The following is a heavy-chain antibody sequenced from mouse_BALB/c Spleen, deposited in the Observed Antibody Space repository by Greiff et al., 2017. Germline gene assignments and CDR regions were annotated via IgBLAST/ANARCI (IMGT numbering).Heavy chain of an antibody. CDR1: GYTFTDYA. J-gene: IGHJ3*01. CDR2: IDPETGGT. CDR3: TSLTTWFAD. Sequence: QVQLQQSGAELVRPGASVTLSCKASGYTFTDYAMHWVKQTPVHGLEWIGAIDPETGGTAYNQKFKGKATLTADKSSSTAYMELRSLTSEDSAVYYCTSLTTWFADWGQGTLVTVAA. V-gene: IGHV1-15*01. D-gene: IGHD2-12*01.